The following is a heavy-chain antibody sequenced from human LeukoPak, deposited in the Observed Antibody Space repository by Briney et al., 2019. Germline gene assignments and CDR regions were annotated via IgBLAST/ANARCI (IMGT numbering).Heavy chain of an antibody. CDR3: TREAGYYYDSSGPPYFDY. CDR2: IYYSGST. Sequence: PSETLSLTCTVSGGSISSYYWSWIRQPPGKGLEWIGYIYYSGSTNYNPSLKSRVTISVDTSNNQFSLKLSSVTAADTAVYYCTREAGYYYDSSGPPYFDYWGQGTLVTVSS. CDR1: GGSISSYY. V-gene: IGHV4-59*12. J-gene: IGHJ4*02. D-gene: IGHD3-22*01.